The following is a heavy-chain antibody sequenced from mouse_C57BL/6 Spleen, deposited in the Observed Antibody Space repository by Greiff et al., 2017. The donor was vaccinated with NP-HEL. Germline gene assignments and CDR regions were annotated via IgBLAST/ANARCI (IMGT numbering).Heavy chain of an antibody. J-gene: IGHJ4*01. CDR2: ISYCGST. CDR1: GYSITSGYD. Sequence: EVQRVESGPGMVKPSQSLSLTCTVTGYSITSGYDWHWIRHFPGNKLEWMGYISYCGSTNYNPSLKSRISITHDTSKNHFFLKLNSVTTEDTATYYCARNHYDYLYAMDYWGQGTSVTVSS. CDR3: ARNHYDYLYAMDY. D-gene: IGHD2-4*01. V-gene: IGHV3-1*01.